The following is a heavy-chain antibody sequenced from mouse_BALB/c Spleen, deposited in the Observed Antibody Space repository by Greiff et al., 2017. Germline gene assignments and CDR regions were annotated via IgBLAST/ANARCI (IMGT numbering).Heavy chain of an antibody. CDR1: GFTFSSFG. CDR3: ARSELSYAMDY. CDR2: ISSGSSTI. Sequence: EVQLQESGGGLVQPGGSRKLSCAASGFTFSSFGMHWVRQAPEKGLEWVAYISSGSSTIYYADTVKGRFTISRDNPKNTLFLQMTSLRSEDTAMYYCARSELSYAMDYWGQGTSVTVSS. J-gene: IGHJ4*01. V-gene: IGHV5-17*02.